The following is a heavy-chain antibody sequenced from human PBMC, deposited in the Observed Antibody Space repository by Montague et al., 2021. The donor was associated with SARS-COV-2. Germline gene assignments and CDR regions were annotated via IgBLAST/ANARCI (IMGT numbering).Heavy chain of an antibody. V-gene: IGHV3-21*01. CDR3: ARDKIQPPSYIAVAGTIPFDY. D-gene: IGHD6-19*01. Sequence: SLSLSCSASGFTFSSYSMNWVRQAPGKGLEWVSSISSSSSYIYYADSVKGRFTISRDNAKNSLYLQMNSLRAEDTAVYYCARDKIQPPSYIAVAGTIPFDYWGQGTLVTVSS. CDR1: GFTFSSYS. J-gene: IGHJ4*02. CDR2: ISSSSSYI.